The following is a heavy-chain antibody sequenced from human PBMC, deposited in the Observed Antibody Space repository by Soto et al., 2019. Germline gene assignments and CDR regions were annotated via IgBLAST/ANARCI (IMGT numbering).Heavy chain of an antibody. CDR3: AKGSSSVYYYYYGIDV. D-gene: IGHD6-6*01. J-gene: IGHJ6*02. Sequence: GGSLRLSCVASGFTFSGYGMHWVRQAPGKGLEWVAVMSNDGSNKYYADSVKGRFTISRDNSKNMLYLQMNSLRTEDTAVYYCAKGSSSVYYYYYGIDVWGQGTTVTVSS. CDR1: GFTFSGYG. V-gene: IGHV3-30*18. CDR2: MSNDGSNK.